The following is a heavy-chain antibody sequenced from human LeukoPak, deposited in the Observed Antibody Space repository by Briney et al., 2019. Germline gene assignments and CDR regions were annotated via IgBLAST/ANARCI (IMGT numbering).Heavy chain of an antibody. CDR1: GDSVSTNSAA. V-gene: IGHV6-1*01. J-gene: IGHJ3*02. CDR2: TYYRSKWYY. Sequence: SQTLSLTCAISGDSVSTNSAAWNWVRQSPSRGLEWLGRTYYRSKWYYDYAVSVKSRITINPDTSKNQLSLQLNSVTPEDTAVYYCAREGPDAFDIWGQGTMVTVSP. CDR3: AREGPDAFDI.